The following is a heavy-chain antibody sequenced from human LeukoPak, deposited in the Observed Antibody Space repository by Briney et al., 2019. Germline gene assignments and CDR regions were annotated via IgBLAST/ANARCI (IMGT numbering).Heavy chain of an antibody. Sequence: GGSLRLSCAASGFTFRSYVMNRVRQAPGKGLEWVSYISSSSSTIYYADSVKGRFTISRDNAKNSLYLQMNSLRAEDTAVYYCASADSGYEFDYWGQGTLVTVSS. D-gene: IGHD5-12*01. J-gene: IGHJ4*02. CDR2: ISSSSSTI. CDR3: ASADSGYEFDY. V-gene: IGHV3-48*04. CDR1: GFTFRSYV.